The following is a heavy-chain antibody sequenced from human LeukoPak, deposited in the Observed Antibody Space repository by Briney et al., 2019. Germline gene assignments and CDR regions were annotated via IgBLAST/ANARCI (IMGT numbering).Heavy chain of an antibody. CDR1: GFTFSNYG. D-gene: IGHD3-10*02. J-gene: IGHJ3*02. CDR3: AKDPSNVSRTLDI. Sequence: PGGSLRLSCVASGFTFSNYGMHWVRQAPGKGLEWVAFIRSEGTNKYYSDSVEGRFTVSRDNSKNTLFLQMNSLRPEDTALYCCAKDPSNVSRTLDIRGQGTLVTVSA. CDR2: IRSEGTNK. V-gene: IGHV3-30*02.